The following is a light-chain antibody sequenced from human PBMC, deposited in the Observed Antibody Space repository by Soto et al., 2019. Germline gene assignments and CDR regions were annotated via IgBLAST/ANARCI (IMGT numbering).Light chain of an antibody. CDR1: GGDIGRYDF. CDR3: SAYAGGNIMI. Sequence: QSALTQPPSASGSPGQSVTISCSGSGGDIGRYDFVSWYQQYPGKVPKLLIYEVDKRPSGVPDRFSGSKSGDRASLTVSGLRPEDEAHYHCSAYAGGNIMIFGGGTK. CDR2: EVD. V-gene: IGLV2-8*01. J-gene: IGLJ2*01.